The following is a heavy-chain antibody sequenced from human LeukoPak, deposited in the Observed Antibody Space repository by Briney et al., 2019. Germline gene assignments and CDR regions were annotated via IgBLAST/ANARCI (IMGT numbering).Heavy chain of an antibody. CDR2: ISSSSSYI. V-gene: IGHV3-21*01. Sequence: PGGSLRLSCAASGFTFSSYSMNWVRQAPGKGLEWVSSISSSSSYIYYADSVKGRFTISRDNAKNSLFLQMNSLRAVDTALYYCARDRSYGFDYWGQGTLVTVSS. D-gene: IGHD5-18*01. CDR3: ARDRSYGFDY. J-gene: IGHJ4*02. CDR1: GFTFSSYS.